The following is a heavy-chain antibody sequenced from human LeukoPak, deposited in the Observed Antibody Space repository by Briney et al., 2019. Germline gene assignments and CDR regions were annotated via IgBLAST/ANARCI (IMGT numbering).Heavy chain of an antibody. Sequence: SETLSLTCTVSGGSISSYYWSWIRQPPGKGLEWIGYIYTSGSTNYNPSLKSRVTISVDTSKNQFSLKLSSVTAADTAVYYCARHIAALATVVTYDAFDIWGQGTMVTVSS. CDR1: GGSISSYY. V-gene: IGHV4-4*09. CDR3: ARHIAALATVVTYDAFDI. J-gene: IGHJ3*02. D-gene: IGHD4-23*01. CDR2: IYTSGST.